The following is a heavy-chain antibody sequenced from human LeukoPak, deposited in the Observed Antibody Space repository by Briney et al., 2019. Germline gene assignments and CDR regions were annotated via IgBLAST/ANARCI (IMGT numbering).Heavy chain of an antibody. D-gene: IGHD6-6*01. CDR3: ATYSSSSRNYYYYHYMDV. CDR2: IYSGGST. Sequence: PGGSLRLSCAASGFTVSGNYMSWVRQAPGKGLEWVSVIYSGGSTYYADSVKGRFTISRDNSKNTLYLQMNSLRAEDTAVYYCATYSSSSRNYYYYHYMDVWGKGTTVTVSS. CDR1: GFTVSGNY. V-gene: IGHV3-53*01. J-gene: IGHJ6*03.